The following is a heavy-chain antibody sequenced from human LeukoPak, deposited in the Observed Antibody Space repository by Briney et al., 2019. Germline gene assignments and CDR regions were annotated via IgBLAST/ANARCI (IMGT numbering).Heavy chain of an antibody. CDR2: MNPNSGNT. CDR3: ARGSKDIVATTSYLTYYYYYGMDV. CDR1: GYTFTSYD. V-gene: IGHV1-8*01. D-gene: IGHD5-12*01. J-gene: IGHJ6*02. Sequence: ASVKVSCKASGYTFTSYDINWVRQATGQGLEWMGWMNPNSGNTGYAQKFQGRVTMTRNTSTSTAYMELSSLRSEDTAVYYCARGSKDIVATTSYLTYYYYYGMDVWGQGTTVTVSS.